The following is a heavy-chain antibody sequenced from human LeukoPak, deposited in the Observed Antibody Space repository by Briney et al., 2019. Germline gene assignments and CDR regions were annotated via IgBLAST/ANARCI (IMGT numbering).Heavy chain of an antibody. J-gene: IGHJ4*02. V-gene: IGHV4-59*01. CDR3: ARGGFLWFGEFSPFDY. Sequence: PSETLSLTCTVSGGSTSVYYWSWIRQPPGKGLEWIGYIYYSGSTSYNPSLKSRVTMSVDTSKNQFSLNLRSVTAADTAVYYCARGGFLWFGEFSPFDYWGQGILVTVSS. D-gene: IGHD3-10*01. CDR1: GGSTSVYY. CDR2: IYYSGST.